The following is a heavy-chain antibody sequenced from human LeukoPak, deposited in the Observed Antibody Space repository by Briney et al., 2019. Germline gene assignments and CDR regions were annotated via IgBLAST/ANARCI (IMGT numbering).Heavy chain of an antibody. CDR3: ARWNAVVVPAAISDRVGYYYYYMDV. J-gene: IGHJ6*03. Sequence: GASVKVSCKASGYTFTSYGISWVRQAPGQGLEWMGWISAYNGNTNYAQKLQGRVTMTTDTSTSTAYMELRSLRSDDTAVYYCARWNAVVVPAAISDRVGYYYYYMDVWGKGTTVTVSS. CDR1: GYTFTSYG. V-gene: IGHV1-18*01. CDR2: ISAYNGNT. D-gene: IGHD2-2*01.